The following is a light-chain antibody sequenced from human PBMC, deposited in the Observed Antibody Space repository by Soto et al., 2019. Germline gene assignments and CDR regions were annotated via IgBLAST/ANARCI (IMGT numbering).Light chain of an antibody. Sequence: EIVMTQSPATLSVSPGDGATLSCRASQGISSNLGWYQQKPGQAPRLLIYAASIRATGVPDRFSGSGSGAEFTLTISSLQSEDFAVYYCQQYNQWPRTFGQGTKVELK. CDR3: QQYNQWPRT. CDR1: QGISSN. J-gene: IGKJ1*01. CDR2: AAS. V-gene: IGKV3-15*01.